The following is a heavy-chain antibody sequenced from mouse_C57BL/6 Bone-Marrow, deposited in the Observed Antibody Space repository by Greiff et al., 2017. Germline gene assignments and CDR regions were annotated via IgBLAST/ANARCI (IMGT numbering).Heavy chain of an antibody. CDR3: AREGITTVVATSYYFDY. J-gene: IGHJ2*01. Sequence: DVMLVESGGGLVKPGGSLKLSCPASGFTFSSYAMSWVRQTPEKRLEWVATISDGGSYTYYTDNVKGRFTISRDNAKNNLYLQMSQLKSEDTAMYYCAREGITTVVATSYYFDYWGQGTTLTVSS. CDR1: GFTFSSYA. V-gene: IGHV5-4*01. D-gene: IGHD1-1*01. CDR2: ISDGGSYT.